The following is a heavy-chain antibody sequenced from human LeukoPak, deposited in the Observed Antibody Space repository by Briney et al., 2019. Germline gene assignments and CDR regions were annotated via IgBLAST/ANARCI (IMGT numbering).Heavy chain of an antibody. Sequence: GGSLRLSCVASGFTFSSYAMTWVRQGPGKGLEWVSSIRGDSRYTYYADSVKGRFIISRDNSKNTLNLRLNSLKAEDTAVYFCAKEYCSNGVCYVGFDSWGQGTLVTVSS. CDR1: GFTFSSYA. D-gene: IGHD2-8*01. V-gene: IGHV3-23*01. CDR3: AKEYCSNGVCYVGFDS. CDR2: IRGDSRYT. J-gene: IGHJ4*02.